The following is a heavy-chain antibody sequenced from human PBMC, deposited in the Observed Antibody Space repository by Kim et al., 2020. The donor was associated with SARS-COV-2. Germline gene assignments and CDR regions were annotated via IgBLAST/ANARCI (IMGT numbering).Heavy chain of an antibody. CDR2: ISWDGGST. D-gene: IGHD6-13*01. Sequence: GGSLRLSCAASGFTFDDYAMHWVRQAPGKGLEWVSLISWDGGSTYYADSVKGRFTISRDNSKNSLYLQMNSLRAEDTALYYCATAGYSSSWYEPPFVDYWGQGTLVTVSS. J-gene: IGHJ4*02. CDR1: GFTFDDYA. CDR3: ATAGYSSSWYEPPFVDY. V-gene: IGHV3-43D*03.